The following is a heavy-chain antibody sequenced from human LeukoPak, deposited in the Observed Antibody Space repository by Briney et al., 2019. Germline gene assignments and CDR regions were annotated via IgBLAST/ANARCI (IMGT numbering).Heavy chain of an antibody. CDR2: VTGSGSST. Sequence: GGSLRLSCVASGFTFRMYAISWVRQAPGKGLEWVSVVTGSGSSTYYSESVKGRFTVSRDNSKNAVYVQMNSLGVEDTAVYFCAGTHDRRVFDSWGQGTLVTGSS. CDR1: GFTFRMYA. D-gene: IGHD3-22*01. CDR3: AGTHDRRVFDS. J-gene: IGHJ4*02. V-gene: IGHV3-23*01.